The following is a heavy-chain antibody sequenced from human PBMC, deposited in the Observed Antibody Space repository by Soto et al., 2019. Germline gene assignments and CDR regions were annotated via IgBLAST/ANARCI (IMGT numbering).Heavy chain of an antibody. J-gene: IGHJ4*02. CDR3: AGVTAMVAGSFDY. D-gene: IGHD5-18*01. CDR2: VNAGNGNT. V-gene: IGHV1-3*01. CDR1: GYTFTSYS. Sequence: ASVKVSCKASGYTFTSYSIHWVRQARGQRLEWMGWVNAGNGNTKYSQKFQGRLTITRDTSASTADMDLSSLISEDKSAIYCAGVTAMVAGSFDYWGQGTQVTVSS.